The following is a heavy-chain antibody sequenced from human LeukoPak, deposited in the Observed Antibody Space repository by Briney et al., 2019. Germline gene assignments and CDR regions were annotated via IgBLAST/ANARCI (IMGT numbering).Heavy chain of an antibody. CDR1: GGTFSSYA. J-gene: IGHJ5*02. Sequence: GSPVKVSCKASGGTFSSYAISWVRQAPGQGLEWMGRIIPILGIANYAQKFQGRVTITADKSTSTAYMELSSLRSEDTAVYYCARVGYGGNSFYWFDPWGQGTLVTVSS. CDR3: ARVGYGGNSFYWFDP. CDR2: IIPILGIA. D-gene: IGHD4-23*01. V-gene: IGHV1-69*04.